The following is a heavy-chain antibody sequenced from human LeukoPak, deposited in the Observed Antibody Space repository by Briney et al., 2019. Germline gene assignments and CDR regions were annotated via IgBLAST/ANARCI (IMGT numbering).Heavy chain of an antibody. CDR2: MNPNSGNT. D-gene: IGHD1-7*01. CDR1: GGTFSSYA. Sequence: ASVKVSCKASGGTFSSYAISWVRQAPGQGLEWMGWMNPNSGNTGYAQKFQGRVTMTRNTSISTAYMELSSLRSEDTAVYYCARGKLELLYYYYGMDVWGQGTTVTVSS. J-gene: IGHJ6*02. CDR3: ARGKLELLYYYYGMDV. V-gene: IGHV1-8*02.